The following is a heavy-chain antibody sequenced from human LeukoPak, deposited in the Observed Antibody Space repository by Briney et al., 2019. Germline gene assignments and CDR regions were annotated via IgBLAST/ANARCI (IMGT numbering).Heavy chain of an antibody. V-gene: IGHV3-20*04. CDR2: INWNGGST. J-gene: IGHJ4*02. CDR1: GFTFTSYW. D-gene: IGHD3-10*01. Sequence: PGGSLRLSCAASGFTFTSYWMSWVRQAPGKGLEWVSGINWNGGSTGYADSVKGRFTISRDNAKNSLYLQMNSLRAEDTALYYCARGGWFGELLFDYWGQGTLVTVSS. CDR3: ARGGWFGELLFDY.